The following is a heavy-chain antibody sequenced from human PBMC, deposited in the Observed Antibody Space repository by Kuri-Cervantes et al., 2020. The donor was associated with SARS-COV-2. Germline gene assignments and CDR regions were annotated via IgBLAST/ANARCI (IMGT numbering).Heavy chain of an antibody. CDR2: ISYDESNT. CDR1: GFTFSSYG. Sequence: GGSLSLSCAASGFTFSSYGMHWVRQAPGKGLEWVAVISYDESNTYYADSVKGRFTISRDNSKNTLYLQMNSLIAEDTAVYYCARQGAFYSGWYDDAFDIWGQGTMVTVSS. CDR3: ARQGAFYSGWYDDAFDI. J-gene: IGHJ3*02. V-gene: IGHV3-30*03. D-gene: IGHD6-19*01.